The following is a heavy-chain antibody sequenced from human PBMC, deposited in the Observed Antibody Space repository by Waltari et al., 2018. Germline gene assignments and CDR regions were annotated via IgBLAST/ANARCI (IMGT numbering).Heavy chain of an antibody. D-gene: IGHD5-12*01. J-gene: IGHJ4*02. Sequence: EVQLVESGGGLVQPGGSLRLSCAASGFTFSSYAMHWVRQAPGKGLEYVSAISSNGGSTYYADSVKGRFTISRHNSKNTLYLQMGSLRAEDMAVYYCARGHGYVEFPWADYWGQGTLVTVSS. CDR1: GFTFSSYA. CDR2: ISSNGGST. CDR3: ARGHGYVEFPWADY. V-gene: IGHV3-64*07.